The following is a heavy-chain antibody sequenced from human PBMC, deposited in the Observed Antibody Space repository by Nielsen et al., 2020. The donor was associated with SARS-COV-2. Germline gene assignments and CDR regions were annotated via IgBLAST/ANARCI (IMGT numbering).Heavy chain of an antibody. CDR3: ANGRYSSSSDYGMDV. D-gene: IGHD6-6*01. CDR1: GFTFSSYA. J-gene: IGHJ6*02. Sequence: GESLKISCAASGFTFSSYAMSWVRQAPGKGLEWVSAISGSGGSTYYADSVKGRFTISRDNSKNTLYLQMNSLRAEDTAVYYRANGRYSSSSDYGMDVWGQGTTVTVSS. V-gene: IGHV3-23*01. CDR2: ISGSGGST.